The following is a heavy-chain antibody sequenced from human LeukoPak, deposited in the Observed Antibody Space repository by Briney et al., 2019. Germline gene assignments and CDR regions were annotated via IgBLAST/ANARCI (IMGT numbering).Heavy chain of an antibody. V-gene: IGHV3-15*01. Sequence: PGGSLRLSCAASGFTFSNAWMSWVRQAPGKGLEWVGRIKSKTDGGTTDYAAPVKGRFTISRDDSKNTLYLQMNSLKTEDTAVYYCTTPTLGIVLMVYAMPHYWGQGTLVTVSS. CDR3: TTPTLGIVLMVYAMPHY. CDR1: GFTFSNAW. J-gene: IGHJ4*02. CDR2: IKSKTDGGTT. D-gene: IGHD2-8*01.